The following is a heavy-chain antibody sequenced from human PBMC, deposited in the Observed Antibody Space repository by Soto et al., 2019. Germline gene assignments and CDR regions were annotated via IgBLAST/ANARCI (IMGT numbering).Heavy chain of an antibody. CDR2: INHSGST. V-gene: IGHV4-34*01. CDR1: GGSTLRYY. J-gene: IGHJ1*01. D-gene: IGHD3-22*01. CDR3: ARVPLSLYGISGYVYLADD. Sequence: AGNGGSTLRYYWMLFRQPLEKGLEWIGEINHSGSTNYNTSLKSRVTISVDTSKNQFSLKLSSVTAADTAVYYCARVPLSLYGISGYVYLADDWDQGTLV.